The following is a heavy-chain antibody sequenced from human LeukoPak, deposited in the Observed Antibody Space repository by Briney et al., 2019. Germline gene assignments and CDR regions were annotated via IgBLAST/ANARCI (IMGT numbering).Heavy chain of an antibody. J-gene: IGHJ4*02. CDR1: GFTFSRYW. CDR2: IKQDGSEK. D-gene: IGHD6-13*01. V-gene: IGHV3-7*01. Sequence: GGSLRLSCAASGFTFSRYWMSWVRQAPGKGLEWVANIKQDGSEKYYVDSVKGRFTISRDNAKNSLYLQMNSLRAEDTAVYYCARDPFEQQPDYWGQGTLVTVSS. CDR3: ARDPFEQQPDY.